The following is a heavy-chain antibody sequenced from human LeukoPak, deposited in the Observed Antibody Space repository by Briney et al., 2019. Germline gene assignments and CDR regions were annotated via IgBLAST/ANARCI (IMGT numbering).Heavy chain of an antibody. CDR2: IRSKAYGGTT. CDR3: TRGGGGSDYYYYGMDV. Sequence: PGGSLRLSCTASGFTFGDYATSWFRQAPGKGLEWVGFIRSKAYGGTTEYAASVKGRFTISRDDSKSIAYLQMNSLKTEDTAVYYCTRGGGGSDYYYYGMDVWGQGTTVTVSS. J-gene: IGHJ6*02. D-gene: IGHD1-26*01. CDR1: GFTFGDYA. V-gene: IGHV3-49*03.